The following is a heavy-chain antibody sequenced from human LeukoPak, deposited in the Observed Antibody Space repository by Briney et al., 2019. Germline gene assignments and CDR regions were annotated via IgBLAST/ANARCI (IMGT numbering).Heavy chain of an antibody. CDR1: GGSISGYY. CDR2: IHYSGST. Sequence: KPSETLSLTCAVSGGSISGYYWSWIRQPPGKRLEWIGNIHYSGSTNYNPSLKSRVTISVDTSKNQFSLKLSSVTAADTTVYYCARHRLLLWFGDFDYWGQGTLVTVSS. D-gene: IGHD3-10*01. V-gene: IGHV4-59*08. CDR3: ARHRLLLWFGDFDY. J-gene: IGHJ4*02.